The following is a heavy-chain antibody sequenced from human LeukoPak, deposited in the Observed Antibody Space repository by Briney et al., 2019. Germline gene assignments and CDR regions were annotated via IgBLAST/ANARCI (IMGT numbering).Heavy chain of an antibody. V-gene: IGHV4-34*01. D-gene: IGHD3-10*01. Sequence: SESLSLTCAVYGGSFSGYYASWIRQPPGKGLEWIGEINHSGSHTNNTPPKRRVPISVTTSKNQFSLKLSALTVADKPAYYCGRSEVRLRWFGESKYYFDYWGQGTLVTVSS. CDR3: GRSEVRLRWFGESKYYFDY. CDR2: INHSGSH. J-gene: IGHJ4*02. CDR1: GGSFSGYY.